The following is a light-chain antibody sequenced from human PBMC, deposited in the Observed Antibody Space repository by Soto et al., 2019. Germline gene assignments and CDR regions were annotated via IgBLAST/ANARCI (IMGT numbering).Light chain of an antibody. Sequence: EIVLTQSPGTLSLSPGERATLSCRASQSVSNNYLAWYQQKPGQPPRLLIYGASSRATAIPDRFSGSGSGTDFTLTISRLEPEDFAVYYCHQYGTSSFTFGQGTKLEIK. CDR3: HQYGTSSFT. V-gene: IGKV3-20*01. CDR2: GAS. CDR1: QSVSNNY. J-gene: IGKJ2*01.